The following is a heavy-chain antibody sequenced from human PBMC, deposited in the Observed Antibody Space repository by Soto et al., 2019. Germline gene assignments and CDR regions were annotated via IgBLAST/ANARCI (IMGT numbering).Heavy chain of an antibody. CDR3: ARDSYCSGGSCYSYYFDY. V-gene: IGHV1-2*04. CDR1: GYTFTGYY. CDR2: INPNSGGT. D-gene: IGHD2-15*01. Sequence: ASVEVSCKASGYTFTGYYMHWVRQAPGQGLEWMGWINPNSGGTNYAQKFQGWVTMTRDTSISTAYMELSRLRSDDTAVYYCARDSYCSGGSCYSYYFDYWGQGTLVTVSS. J-gene: IGHJ4*02.